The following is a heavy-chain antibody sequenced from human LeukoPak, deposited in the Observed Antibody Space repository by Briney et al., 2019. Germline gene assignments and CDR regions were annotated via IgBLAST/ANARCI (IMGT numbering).Heavy chain of an antibody. Sequence: SETLSLTCAVYGGSFSGYYWSWIRQPPGKGLEWIGEINRGSTNYNPSLKSRVTISVDTSKNQFSLKLSSVTAADTAVYYCARGPPGYCKGDRGFDPWGQGTLVTVSS. CDR2: INRGST. J-gene: IGHJ5*02. D-gene: IGHD2-8*02. V-gene: IGHV4-34*01. CDR1: GGSFSGYY. CDR3: ARGPPGYCKGDRGFDP.